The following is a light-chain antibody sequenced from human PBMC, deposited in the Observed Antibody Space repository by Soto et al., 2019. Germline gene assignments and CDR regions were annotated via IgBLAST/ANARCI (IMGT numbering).Light chain of an antibody. CDR1: QGIRNV. CDR2: AAS. J-gene: IGKJ1*01. CDR3: LQDYDYPRT. Sequence: AIQMPQTPSSRSASVGDRVTINCRASQGIRNVLSWFPQRPGNAPTLLISAASRLQSGVPSRFSGRGSGTDFTLTSSSLQPEDFATYYFLQDYDYPRTFGHGTKVEIK. V-gene: IGKV1-6*01.